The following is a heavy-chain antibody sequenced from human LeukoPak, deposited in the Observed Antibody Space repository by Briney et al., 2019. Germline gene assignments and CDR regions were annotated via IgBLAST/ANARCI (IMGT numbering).Heavy chain of an antibody. Sequence: PGGSLRLSCAASGFTFSDYYMSWIRQAPGKGLEWVSYISSSGSTIYYADSVKGRFTISRDNAKNSLYLQMNSLRAEDTAVYYCARGGAYYDSSGYYPPSYYYYMAVWGKGTTVT. CDR2: ISSSGSTI. J-gene: IGHJ6*03. V-gene: IGHV3-11*04. CDR3: ARGGAYYDSSGYYPPSYYYYMAV. D-gene: IGHD3-22*01. CDR1: GFTFSDYY.